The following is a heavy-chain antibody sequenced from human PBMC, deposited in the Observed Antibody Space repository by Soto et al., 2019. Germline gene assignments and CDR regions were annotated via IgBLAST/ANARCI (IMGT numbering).Heavy chain of an antibody. CDR3: AKDIVRYTYGACDY. V-gene: IGHV3-30*18. D-gene: IGHD5-18*01. CDR2: IAYDGSNK. CDR1: GFTFSSYG. J-gene: IGHJ4*02. Sequence: QVQLVESGGAVVQPGKSLRLSCAASGFTFSSYGMYCVRQAPGKGLEWVAAIAYDGSNKYHGDSVKGRFTISRDNSTNTLYLQMNSLRVEDTAVYYCAKDIVRYTYGACDYWGQGALVTVSS.